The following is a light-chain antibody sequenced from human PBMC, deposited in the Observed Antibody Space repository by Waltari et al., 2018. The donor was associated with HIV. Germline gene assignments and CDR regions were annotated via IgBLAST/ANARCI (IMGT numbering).Light chain of an antibody. CDR3: QAWGSTTSGV. Sequence: SYEVTQPPSVAVSPGQTATITCSGYELGDKYTCWYQQKPGQSPLLVIYQDNKRPSGIPERFSGASSGHTATLTISGTLPRDEADYYCQAWGSTTSGVFGRGTRLTVL. J-gene: IGLJ3*02. V-gene: IGLV3-1*01. CDR2: QDN. CDR1: ELGDKY.